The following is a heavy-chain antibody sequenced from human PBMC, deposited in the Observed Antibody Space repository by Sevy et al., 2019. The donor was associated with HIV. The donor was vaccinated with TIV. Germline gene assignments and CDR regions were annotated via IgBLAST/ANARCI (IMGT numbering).Heavy chain of an antibody. Sequence: GGSLRLSCAVSGFTFRSYWMSWVRQAPGKGLEWVAHIKVDGSEKYHVDSVKGRFTISRDNAKNSLFLQMISLRVEDTAVYYCARDCSSTSCLWGLDVWGQGTAVTVSS. D-gene: IGHD2-2*01. V-gene: IGHV3-7*03. CDR3: ARDCSSTSCLWGLDV. CDR2: IKVDGSEK. J-gene: IGHJ6*02. CDR1: GFTFRSYW.